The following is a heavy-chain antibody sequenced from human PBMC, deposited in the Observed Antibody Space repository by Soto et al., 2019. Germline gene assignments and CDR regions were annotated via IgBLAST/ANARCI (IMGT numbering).Heavy chain of an antibody. Sequence: QVQLVESGGGVVQPGRSLSLSCAASGFTFSSYGMHWVRQAPGKGLEWVAVISYDGSNKYYADSVKGRFTISRDNSKNTLYLQMNSLRAEDTAVYYCAKLGDYDFWTFDYWGQGTLVTVSS. V-gene: IGHV3-30*18. CDR2: ISYDGSNK. CDR3: AKLGDYDFWTFDY. CDR1: GFTFSSYG. D-gene: IGHD3-3*01. J-gene: IGHJ4*02.